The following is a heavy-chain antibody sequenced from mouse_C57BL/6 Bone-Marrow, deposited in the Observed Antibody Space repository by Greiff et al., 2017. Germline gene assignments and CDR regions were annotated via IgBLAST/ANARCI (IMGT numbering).Heavy chain of an antibody. D-gene: IGHD1-1*01. CDR2: IYPRSGNT. CDR1: GYTFTSYG. V-gene: IGHV1-81*01. CDR3: ARGDYYGSSYYAMDY. J-gene: IGHJ4*01. Sequence: VQLQQSGAELARPGASVKLSCKASGYTFTSYGISWVKQRTGQGLEWIGEIYPRSGNTYYNEKFKGKATLTADKSSSTAYMELRSLTSEDSAVYVCARGDYYGSSYYAMDYWGQGTSVTVSS.